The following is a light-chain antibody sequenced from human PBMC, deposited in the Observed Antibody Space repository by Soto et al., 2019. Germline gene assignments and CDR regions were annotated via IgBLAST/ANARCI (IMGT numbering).Light chain of an antibody. CDR1: QSVSSY. V-gene: IGKV3-11*01. Sequence: EIVLTQSPATLSLSPGERATLSGRASQSVSSYLAWYQQKPGQAPRLLIYDTSSRATGIPARFSGSGSGTDFTLTISGLEPEDFAVYYCQQRSNWQYTFGLGTRLEIK. CDR2: DTS. CDR3: QQRSNWQYT. J-gene: IGKJ2*01.